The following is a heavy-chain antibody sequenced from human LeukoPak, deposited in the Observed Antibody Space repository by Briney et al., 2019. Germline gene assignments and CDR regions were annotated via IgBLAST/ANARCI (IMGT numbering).Heavy chain of an antibody. V-gene: IGHV3-23*01. CDR3: ARSGAFDI. Sequence: GGSLRLSCTASGSTFSTYAMNWVRQAPGKGLEWVSAISVSGVTTYYANSVKGRFTISRDNSKNTLSLQMNSLRAEDTAVYFCARSGAFDIWGQGTMVTVSS. CDR1: GSTFSTYA. D-gene: IGHD1-26*01. CDR2: ISVSGVTT. J-gene: IGHJ3*02.